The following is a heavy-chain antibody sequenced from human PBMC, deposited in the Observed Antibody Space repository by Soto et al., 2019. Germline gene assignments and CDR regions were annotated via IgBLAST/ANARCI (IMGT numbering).Heavy chain of an antibody. J-gene: IGHJ5*02. D-gene: IGHD2-2*01. CDR1: TLTFYSYV. V-gene: IGHV3-23*01. CDR2: ISSSGDST. Sequence: EVELLESGGGLVQPGGSLRLSCAASTLTFYSYVMSWVRQAPGKGLEWVSAISSSGDSTYYAASVKGRFTISRDSSKNLLFLQMNSLRAEDTAIYYCAREFCSNSCCYAGRPCDLWGQGTLVTVSS. CDR3: AREFCSNSCCYAGRPCDL.